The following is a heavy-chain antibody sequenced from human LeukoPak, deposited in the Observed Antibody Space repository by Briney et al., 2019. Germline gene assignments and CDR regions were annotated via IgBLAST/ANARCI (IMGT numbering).Heavy chain of an antibody. D-gene: IGHD6-13*01. CDR2: IYSGGST. CDR3: ARGRSIAAAVDY. Sequence: GGSLRLSCAASGFTVSNNYMNWVRQAPGRGLEWVSVIYSGGSTYFADSVKGRFTISRDNSKNTLYLQMNSLRAEDTAVYYCARGRSIAAAVDYWGQGTLVTVSS. J-gene: IGHJ4*02. V-gene: IGHV3-66*01. CDR1: GFTVSNNY.